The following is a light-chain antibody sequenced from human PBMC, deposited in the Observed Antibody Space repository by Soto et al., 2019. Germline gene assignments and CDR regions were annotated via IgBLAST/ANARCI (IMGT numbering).Light chain of an antibody. CDR3: QQYENYWT. Sequence: DIQMTQSPSTLSATAVDRVTITCRASQSISAWLAWYQQKPGKAPKLLIYDASNLESGVPSRFSGSGSGTEFTLTISNLQPDDFATYYCQQYENYWTCGQGTKVDIK. CDR1: QSISAW. J-gene: IGKJ1*01. CDR2: DAS. V-gene: IGKV1-5*01.